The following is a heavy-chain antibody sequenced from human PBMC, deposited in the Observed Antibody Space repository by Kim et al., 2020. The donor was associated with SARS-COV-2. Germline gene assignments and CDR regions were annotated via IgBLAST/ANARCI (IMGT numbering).Heavy chain of an antibody. V-gene: IGHV4-4*02. J-gene: IGHJ4*02. Sequence: PSLKSRGTISVDKSKNQFSLKLSSVTAADTAVYYCARLIAAAGSGSLDYWGQGTLVTVSS. CDR3: ARLIAAAGSGSLDY. D-gene: IGHD6-13*01.